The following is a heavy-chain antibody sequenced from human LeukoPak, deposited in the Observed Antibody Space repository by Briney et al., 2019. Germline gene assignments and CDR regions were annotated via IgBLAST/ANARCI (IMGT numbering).Heavy chain of an antibody. CDR3: AKEYCSSTTCYGCFDY. V-gene: IGHV3-23*01. D-gene: IGHD2-2*01. CDR1: GFTFSTYA. CDR2: ISGGIT. Sequence: GGSLRLSCAAPGFTFSTYALSWVRQAPGKGLEWVSAISGGITYYADSVKGRFTISRDNSKNTLCLQMNSLRAEDTAVYYCAKEYCSSTTCYGCFDYWGQGTLVTVSS. J-gene: IGHJ4*02.